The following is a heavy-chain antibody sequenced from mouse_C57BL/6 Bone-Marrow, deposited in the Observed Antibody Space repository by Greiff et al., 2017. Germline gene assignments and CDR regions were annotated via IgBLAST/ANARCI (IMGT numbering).Heavy chain of an antibody. V-gene: IGHV1-82*01. CDR1: GYAFSSSW. Sequence: QVQLQQSGPELVKPGASVKISCKASGYAFSSSWMNWVKQRPGKGLEWIGRIYPGDGDTNYNGKFKGKATLTADKSSSTAYMQLSSLTSEDSAVYFWARRDSSGPDYWGQGTTLTVSS. CDR3: ARRDSSGPDY. J-gene: IGHJ2*01. CDR2: IYPGDGDT. D-gene: IGHD3-2*02.